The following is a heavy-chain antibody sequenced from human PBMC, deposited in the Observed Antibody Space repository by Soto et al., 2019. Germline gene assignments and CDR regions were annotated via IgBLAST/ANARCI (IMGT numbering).Heavy chain of an antibody. J-gene: IGHJ6*02. CDR2: IIPIFGTA. CDR3: AREARFLEWLLGPLVLYYYYYGMDV. Sequence: ASVKVSCKXSGGTFSSYAISWVRQAPGQGLEWMGGIIPIFGTANYAQKFQGRVTITADESTSTAYMELSSLRSEDTAVYYCAREARFLEWLLGPLVLYYYYYGMDVWGQGTTVTVSS. V-gene: IGHV1-69*13. D-gene: IGHD3-3*01. CDR1: GGTFSSYA.